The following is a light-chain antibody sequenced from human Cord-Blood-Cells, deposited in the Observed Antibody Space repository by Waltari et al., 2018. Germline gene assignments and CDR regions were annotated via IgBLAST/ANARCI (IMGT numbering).Light chain of an antibody. V-gene: IGKV2-28*01. CDR3: MQALQTPRS. CDR1: QSLLHSNVYNY. Sequence: DIVMTQSPLSLPVTPGEPASISCRSSQSLLHSNVYNYLAWYQQKPGQPPQLLIYLGSNRASGVPDRFSGSGSGTDFTLKISSVEAEDVGVYYCMQALQTPRSFGGGTKVEIK. J-gene: IGKJ4*01. CDR2: LGS.